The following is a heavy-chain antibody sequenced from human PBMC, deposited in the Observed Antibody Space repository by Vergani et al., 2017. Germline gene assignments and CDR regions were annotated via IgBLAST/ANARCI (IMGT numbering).Heavy chain of an antibody. CDR3: ARHSYSYGYWPDY. CDR1: GYSFTSYW. V-gene: IGHV5-51*01. Sequence: EVQLVQSGAEVKKPGESLKISCKGSGYSFTSYWIGWVRQMPGKGLEWMGIIYPGDSDTRYRPSFQGQVTISADNSISTAYLQWSSLKASDTAMYYCARHSYSYGYWPDYWGQGTLVTVSS. D-gene: IGHD5-18*01. J-gene: IGHJ4*02. CDR2: IYPGDSDT.